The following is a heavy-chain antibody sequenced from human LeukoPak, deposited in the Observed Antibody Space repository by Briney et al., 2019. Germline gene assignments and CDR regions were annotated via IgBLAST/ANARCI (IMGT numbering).Heavy chain of an antibody. D-gene: IGHD1-1*01. V-gene: IGHV3-23*01. CDR1: GFSFSTYG. CDR2: ISGSGDST. Sequence: QAGGSLRLSCAASGFSFSTYGMGWVRQAPGEGLEWVSSISGSGDSTYYADSVKGRFTTSRDNSKNTFYLQMNSLRADDTALYYCAKDRTGTTGRDWLDPWGQGTLVTVSS. J-gene: IGHJ5*02. CDR3: AKDRTGTTGRDWLDP.